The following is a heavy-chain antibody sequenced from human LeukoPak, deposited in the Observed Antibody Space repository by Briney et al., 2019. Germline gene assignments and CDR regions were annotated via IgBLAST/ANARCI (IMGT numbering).Heavy chain of an antibody. J-gene: IGHJ4*02. Sequence: PSETLSLTCTVSGGSISINNYYWGWIRQPPGKGLGWIGSIYYSRSTYYSPSLKSRATISVDTSKNQFSLKVSSVTAADTAVYYCARHSHNGVDDYWGQGTLVTVSS. D-gene: IGHD2-8*01. CDR1: GGSISINNYY. CDR2: IYYSRST. CDR3: ARHSHNGVDDY. V-gene: IGHV4-39*01.